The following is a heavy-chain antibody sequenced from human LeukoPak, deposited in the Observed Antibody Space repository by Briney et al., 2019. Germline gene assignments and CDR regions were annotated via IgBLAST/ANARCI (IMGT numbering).Heavy chain of an antibody. J-gene: IGHJ4*02. V-gene: IGHV3-30-3*01. D-gene: IGHD3-9*01. CDR1: GFTFSSYA. Sequence: TGGSLRLSCAASGFTFSSYAMHWVRQAPGKGLEWVAVISYDGSNKYYADSVKGRFTISGDNSKNTLYLQMNSLRAEDTAVYYCARAPRGYFDWLLYPDPFDYWGQGTLVTVSS. CDR2: ISYDGSNK. CDR3: ARAPRGYFDWLLYPDPFDY.